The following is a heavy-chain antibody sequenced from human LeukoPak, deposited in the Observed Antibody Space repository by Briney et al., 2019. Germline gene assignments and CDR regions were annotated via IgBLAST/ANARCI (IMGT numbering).Heavy chain of an antibody. CDR2: IYYSGST. CDR3: ARVPRGSYGDPYYFDF. CDR1: GGSISSSTYY. J-gene: IGHJ4*02. Sequence: PSETLSLTCTVSGGSISSSTYYWGWIRQPPGKGLEWIGNIYYSGSTYYNPSLKSRVTISVDTSKNQFSLKLISVTAADTAVYYCARVPRGSYGDPYYFDFWGQGTLVTVSS. V-gene: IGHV4-39*07. D-gene: IGHD4-17*01.